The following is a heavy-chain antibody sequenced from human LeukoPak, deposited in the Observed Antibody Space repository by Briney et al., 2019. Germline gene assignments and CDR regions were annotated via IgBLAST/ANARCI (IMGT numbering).Heavy chain of an antibody. CDR2: ISSSSSYI. D-gene: IGHD3-22*01. J-gene: IGHJ4*02. CDR1: GFTFSSYS. Sequence: GGSLRLSCAASGFTFSSYSMNWVRQAPGKGLEWVSSISSSSSYIYYADSVKGRFTISRDNAKNSLYLQMNSLRAEDTAVYYCARDINYYDSSGYGYWGQGTLVTVSS. CDR3: ARDINYYDSSGYGY. V-gene: IGHV3-21*01.